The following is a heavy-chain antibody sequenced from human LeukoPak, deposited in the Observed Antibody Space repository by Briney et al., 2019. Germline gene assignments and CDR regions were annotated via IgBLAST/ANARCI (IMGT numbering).Heavy chain of an antibody. Sequence: GGSLRLSCAASGFTFSSYAMSWVRQAPGKGLEWVSAISGSGGSTYYADSVKGRSTISRDNSKNTLYLQMNSLRAEDTAVYYCAKDLEPGVAANFDYWGQGTLVTVSS. CDR3: AKDLEPGVAANFDY. J-gene: IGHJ4*02. CDR2: ISGSGGST. D-gene: IGHD2-15*01. V-gene: IGHV3-23*01. CDR1: GFTFSSYA.